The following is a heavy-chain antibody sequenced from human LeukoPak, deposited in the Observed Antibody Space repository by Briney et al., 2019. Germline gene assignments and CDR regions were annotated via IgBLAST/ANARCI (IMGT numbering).Heavy chain of an antibody. D-gene: IGHD4-17*01. V-gene: IGHV3-23*01. CDR3: AKGHYGDYYYYYFDY. J-gene: IGHJ4*02. CDR1: GFTFSSYA. Sequence: GGSLRLSCAASGFTFSSYAMSWVRQAPGKGLEWVPAISGSGGSTYYADSVKARFTISRDNSKNTLYLQMNSLRAEDTAVYYCAKGHYGDYYYYYFDYWGQGTLVTVSS. CDR2: ISGSGGST.